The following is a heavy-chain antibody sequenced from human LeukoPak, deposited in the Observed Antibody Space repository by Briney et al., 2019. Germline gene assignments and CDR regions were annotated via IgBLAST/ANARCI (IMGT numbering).Heavy chain of an antibody. J-gene: IGHJ3*02. CDR1: GFTFTSSA. CDR2: IVVGSGNT. Sequence: GTSVKVSCKASGFTFTSSAMQWVRQARGQRLERIGWIVVGSGNTNYAQKFQERVTITRDMSTSTAYMELSSLRSEDTAVYYCAAVVSDDSSGYYHALDAFDIWGQGTMVTVSS. V-gene: IGHV1-58*02. D-gene: IGHD3-22*01. CDR3: AAVVSDDSSGYYHALDAFDI.